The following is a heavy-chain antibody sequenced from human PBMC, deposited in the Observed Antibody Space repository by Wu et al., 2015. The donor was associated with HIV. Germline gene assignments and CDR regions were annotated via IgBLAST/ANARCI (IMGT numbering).Heavy chain of an antibody. V-gene: IGHV1-18*04. J-gene: IGHJ4*02. CDR1: GYTFIGDY. CDR3: VMVRGVIIGN. Sequence: QVQLVQSGAEVKKPGASMKVSCKASGYTFIGDYIHWVRQAPGQGLEWMGWISAYNGNTKYAQKLQGRVTMTTDTSTSTAYMELRSLRSDDTAVYYCVMVRGVIIGNWGQGTLVTVSS. D-gene: IGHD3-10*01. CDR2: ISAYNGNT.